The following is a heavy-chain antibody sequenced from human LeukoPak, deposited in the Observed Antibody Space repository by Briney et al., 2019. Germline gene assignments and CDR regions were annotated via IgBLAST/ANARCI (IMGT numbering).Heavy chain of an antibody. Sequence: PGGSLRLSCAASGFTVSSNYMSWVRQAPGKGLEWVSVIYSGGSTYYADSVKGRFTISRDNSKNPLYLQMNSLRAEDTAVYYCARDIVVVPAARDYWGQGTLVTVSS. CDR2: IYSGGST. D-gene: IGHD2-2*01. V-gene: IGHV3-66*02. CDR3: ARDIVVVPAARDY. J-gene: IGHJ4*02. CDR1: GFTVSSNY.